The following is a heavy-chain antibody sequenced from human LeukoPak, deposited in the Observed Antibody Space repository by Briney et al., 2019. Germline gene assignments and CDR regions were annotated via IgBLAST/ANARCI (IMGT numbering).Heavy chain of an antibody. CDR3: ATGTRATSDYYYYMDV. Sequence: ASVKVSCKASGYTFTSYYMHWVRQAPGQGLEWMGIINPSGGSTSYAQKFQGRVTMTEDTSTDTAYMELSSLRSEDTAVYYCATGTRATSDYYYYMDVWGKGTTVTISS. CDR1: GYTFTSYY. V-gene: IGHV1-46*01. CDR2: INPSGGST. J-gene: IGHJ6*03. D-gene: IGHD1-1*01.